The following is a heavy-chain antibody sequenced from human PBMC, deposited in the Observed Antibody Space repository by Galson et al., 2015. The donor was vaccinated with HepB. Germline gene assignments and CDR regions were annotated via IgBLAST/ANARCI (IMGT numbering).Heavy chain of an antibody. Sequence: SLRLSCAASGFTFSSYGMHWVRQAPGKGLEWVAVISYDGSNKYYADSVKGRFTISRDNSKNTLYLQMNSLRAEDTAVYYCAKVLVRSLKYYYDSSGSPDYWGQGTLVTVSS. J-gene: IGHJ4*02. CDR2: ISYDGSNK. V-gene: IGHV3-30*18. CDR3: AKVLVRSLKYYYDSSGSPDY. D-gene: IGHD3-22*01. CDR1: GFTFSSYG.